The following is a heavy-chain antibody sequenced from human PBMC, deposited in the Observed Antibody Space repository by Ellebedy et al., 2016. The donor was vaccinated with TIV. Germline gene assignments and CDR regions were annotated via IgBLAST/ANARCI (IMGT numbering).Heavy chain of an antibody. Sequence: SETLSLXCTVSGASISAYYWGWIRQPPGKGLEWIGYMYHSGNTYYNPSLKSRVTIPVDTSKNQISLKLSSVTATDTAVYYCARRSYDSTGGGFDIWGQGTMVTVSS. V-gene: IGHV4-38-2*02. J-gene: IGHJ3*02. CDR3: ARRSYDSTGGGFDI. CDR1: GASISAYY. CDR2: MYHSGNT. D-gene: IGHD3-22*01.